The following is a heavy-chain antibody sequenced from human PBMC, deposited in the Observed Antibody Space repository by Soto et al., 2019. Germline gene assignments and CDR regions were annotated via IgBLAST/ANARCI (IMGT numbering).Heavy chain of an antibody. J-gene: IGHJ6*02. V-gene: IGHV4-39*01. CDR2: IYYSGST. Sequence: SETLSLTCTVSGGSISSSSYYWGWICQPPGKGLEWIGSIYYSGSTYYNPSLKSRVAISVDTSKNQFSLKLSSVTAADTAVYYCARHGRAGQLYYSGMDVWGQGTTVTVSS. CDR3: ARHGRAGQLYYSGMDV. CDR1: GGSISSSSYY. D-gene: IGHD6-13*01.